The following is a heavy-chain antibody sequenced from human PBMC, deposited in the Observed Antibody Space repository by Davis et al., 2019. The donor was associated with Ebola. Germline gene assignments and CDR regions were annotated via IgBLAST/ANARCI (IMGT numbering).Heavy chain of an antibody. V-gene: IGHV1-69*04. D-gene: IGHD2-2*02. Sequence: SVKVSCKASGGTFSSYAISWVRQAPGQGLEWMGRIIPILGIANYAQKFQGRVTITADKSTSTAYMELSSLRSEDTAVYYCARDLDCSSTSCYTEGWFDPWGQGTLVTVSS. J-gene: IGHJ5*02. CDR1: GGTFSSYA. CDR2: IIPILGIA. CDR3: ARDLDCSSTSCYTEGWFDP.